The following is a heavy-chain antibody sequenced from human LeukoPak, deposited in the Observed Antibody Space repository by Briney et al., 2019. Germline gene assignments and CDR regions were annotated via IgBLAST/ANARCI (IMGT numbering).Heavy chain of an antibody. D-gene: IGHD4-11*01. V-gene: IGHV5-51*01. CDR2: IYPGDSDT. CDR3: ARRDDYSKCDF. J-gene: IGHJ4*02. Sequence: GESLKISCKGSGYSFTSFWIGWVRQMPGKGLEWMGIIYPGDSDTTYSPSFQGQVTISADKSISTAYLQWSSLKASDTAIYYCARRDDYSKCDFWGQGTLVTVSS. CDR1: GYSFTSFW.